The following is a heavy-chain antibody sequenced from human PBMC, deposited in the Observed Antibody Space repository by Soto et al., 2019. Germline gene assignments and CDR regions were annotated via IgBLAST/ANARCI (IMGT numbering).Heavy chain of an antibody. J-gene: IGHJ4*02. Sequence: QVQLPQWGAGLLKPSETLSLTCAVYSGSFSGYYWSWIRQPPGKGLVWLGDIYHSLSIVYNPSLKSRVTISGASSNNQFSLKLSSVTAADTAVYSCARHGGYYFDYWGQGTLVTVSS. D-gene: IGHD3-16*01. CDR2: IYHSLSI. CDR1: SGSFSGYY. CDR3: ARHGGYYFDY. V-gene: IGHV4-34*01.